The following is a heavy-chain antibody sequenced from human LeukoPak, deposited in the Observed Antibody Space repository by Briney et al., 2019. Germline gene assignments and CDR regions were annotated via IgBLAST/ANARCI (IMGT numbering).Heavy chain of an antibody. Sequence: PSETLSLTXTVSGGSISSYYWSWIRQPPGKGLEWIGYIYYSGSTNYNPSLKSRVTISVDTSKNQFSLKLSSVTAADTAVYYCARLTVAGTYVGPWFDYWGQGTLVTVSS. CDR3: ARLTVAGTYVGPWFDY. CDR1: GGSISSYY. V-gene: IGHV4-59*01. D-gene: IGHD6-19*01. CDR2: IYYSGST. J-gene: IGHJ4*02.